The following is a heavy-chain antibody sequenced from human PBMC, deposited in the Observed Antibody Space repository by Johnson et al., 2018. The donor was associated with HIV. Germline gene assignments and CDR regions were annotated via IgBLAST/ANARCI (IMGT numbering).Heavy chain of an antibody. J-gene: IGHJ3*02. V-gene: IGHV3-30*02. Sequence: QVQLVESGGGAVQPGGSLRISCTASGLTFSNYDMHWVRQSPGRWLEEVAFIQYDGKNKYYADSVKGRFTISRDNSKNTVYLQMNSLRAEDTAVYYCARGYILTGYSGVFDMWGQGTMVTVYS. CDR1: GLTFSNYD. CDR2: IQYDGKNK. CDR3: ARGYILTGYSGVFDM. D-gene: IGHD3-9*01.